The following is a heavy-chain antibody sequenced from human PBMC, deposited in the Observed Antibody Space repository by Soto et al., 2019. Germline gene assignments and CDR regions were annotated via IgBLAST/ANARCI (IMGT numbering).Heavy chain of an antibody. CDR3: AKVSPMGYFFDF. CDR1: GFAFNTYS. CDR2: ISYDGSNK. Sequence: PGGSLRLSCADSGFAFNTYSMHWVRQAPGRGLEWVAVISYDGSNKFYADSVKGRFTISRDNSKNTLYLEMNSLRGEDTAVYYCAKVSPMGYFFDFWGQGTLVTVSS. V-gene: IGHV3-30-3*01. J-gene: IGHJ4*02.